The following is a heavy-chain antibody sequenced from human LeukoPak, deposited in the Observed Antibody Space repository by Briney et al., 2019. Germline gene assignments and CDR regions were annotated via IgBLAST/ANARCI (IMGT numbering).Heavy chain of an antibody. CDR3: ARDRWDKSPGRYFDY. CDR2: INHSGST. V-gene: IGHV4-34*01. D-gene: IGHD1-26*01. J-gene: IGHJ4*02. CDR1: GGSFSGYY. Sequence: SETLSLTCAGYGGSFSGYYWSWIRQPPGKGLEWIGEINHSGSTNYNPSHKSRVTISVDTSKNQFSLKLSSVTAADTAVYYCARDRWDKSPGRYFDYWGQGTLVTVSS.